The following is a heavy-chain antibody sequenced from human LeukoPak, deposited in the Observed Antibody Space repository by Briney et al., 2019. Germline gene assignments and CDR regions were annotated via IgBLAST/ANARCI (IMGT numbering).Heavy chain of an antibody. D-gene: IGHD3-10*01. Sequence: GGSLRLSCAASGFTFSGSAMHWVRQASGKGLEWVGRIRSKANSYATAYAASVKGRFTISRDDSKNTAYLQMNSLKTEDTAVYYRTSRWFGDSHLNYYGMDVWGKGTTVTVSS. CDR1: GFTFSGSA. CDR3: TSRWFGDSHLNYYGMDV. CDR2: IRSKANSYAT. V-gene: IGHV3-73*01. J-gene: IGHJ6*04.